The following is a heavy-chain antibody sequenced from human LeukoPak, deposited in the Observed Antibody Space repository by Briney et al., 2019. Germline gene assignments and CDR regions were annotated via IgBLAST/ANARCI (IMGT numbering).Heavy chain of an antibody. D-gene: IGHD2/OR15-2a*01. Sequence: GGSLRLSCAASGFTFDDYAMHWVRQAPGKGLEWVSLISGDGGSTYYADSVKGRFTISRDSAKNSLYLQVNSLRAEDTAVYYCASTTISPVGGMDVWGQGTTVTVSS. V-gene: IGHV3-43*02. J-gene: IGHJ6*02. CDR2: ISGDGGST. CDR1: GFTFDDYA. CDR3: ASTTISPVGGMDV.